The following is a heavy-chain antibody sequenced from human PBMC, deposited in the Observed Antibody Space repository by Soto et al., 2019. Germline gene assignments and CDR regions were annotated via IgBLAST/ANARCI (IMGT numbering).Heavy chain of an antibody. CDR3: AREGASIAARPFAFDI. V-gene: IGHV1-69*13. CDR2: IIPIFGTA. CDR1: GGTFSSYA. Sequence: ASVKVSCKASGGTFSSYAISWVRQAPGQGLEWMGGIIPIFGTANYAQKFQGRVTITADESTSTAYMELSSLRSEDTAVYYCAREGASIAARPFAFDIWGQGTMVTVSS. J-gene: IGHJ3*02. D-gene: IGHD6-6*01.